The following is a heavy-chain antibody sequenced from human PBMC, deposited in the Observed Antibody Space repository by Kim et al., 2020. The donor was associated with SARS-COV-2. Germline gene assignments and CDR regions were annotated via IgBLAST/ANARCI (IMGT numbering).Heavy chain of an antibody. Sequence: SETLSLTCTVSGGSISSYYWSWIRQPPGKGLEWIGYIYYSGSTNYNPSLKSRVTISVDTSKNQFSLKLSSVTAADTAVYYCATSSYYGSGSYHFDYWGQGTLVTVSS. CDR3: ATSSYYGSGSYHFDY. V-gene: IGHV4-59*01. CDR2: IYYSGST. J-gene: IGHJ4*02. D-gene: IGHD3-10*01. CDR1: GGSISSYY.